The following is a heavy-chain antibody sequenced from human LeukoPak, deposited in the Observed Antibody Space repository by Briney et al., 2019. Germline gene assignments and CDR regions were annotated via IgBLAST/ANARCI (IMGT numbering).Heavy chain of an antibody. D-gene: IGHD4-17*01. V-gene: IGHV3-30*18. Sequence: PGGSLRLSCAASGFTVSNNYMTWLRQAPGKGLEWVAVISYDGSNKYYADSVRGRFTISRDNSKNTLYLQMNSLRAEDTAVYYCAKDRAVTKGPILYYFDYWGQGTLVTVSS. CDR2: ISYDGSNK. CDR1: GFTVSNNY. J-gene: IGHJ4*02. CDR3: AKDRAVTKGPILYYFDY.